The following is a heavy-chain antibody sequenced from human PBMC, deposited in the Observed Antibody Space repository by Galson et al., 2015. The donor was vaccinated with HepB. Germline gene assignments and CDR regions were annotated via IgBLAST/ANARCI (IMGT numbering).Heavy chain of an antibody. Sequence: SLRLSCAASGFPFSDFTMNWVRQAPGKGLEWISLISSSRSYIYYADSVKGRFTISRDNTKNSLYLLMNNLRAEDTAVYYCARDSLGGFGAHDYWGQGSLGTVSS. CDR2: ISSSRSYI. CDR3: ARDSLGGFGAHDY. V-gene: IGHV3-21*01. D-gene: IGHD5-12*01. CDR1: GFPFSDFT. J-gene: IGHJ4*02.